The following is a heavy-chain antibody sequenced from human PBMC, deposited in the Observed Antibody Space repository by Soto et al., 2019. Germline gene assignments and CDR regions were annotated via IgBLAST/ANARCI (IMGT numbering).Heavy chain of an antibody. CDR1: GGTFSSYA. J-gene: IGHJ5*02. V-gene: IGHV1-69*12. Sequence: QVQLVQSGAEVKKPGSSVKVSCKASGGTFSSYAISWVRQAPGQGLEWMGGIIPIFGTANYAQKFQGRVTITADESTSTAYMELSSLRSEDTAVYYCASGVRAARPCGLCNWFDPWGQGTLVTVSS. CDR3: ASGVRAARPCGLCNWFDP. D-gene: IGHD6-6*01. CDR2: IIPIFGTA.